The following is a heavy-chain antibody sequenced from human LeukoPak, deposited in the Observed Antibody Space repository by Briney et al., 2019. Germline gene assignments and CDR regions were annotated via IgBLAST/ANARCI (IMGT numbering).Heavy chain of an antibody. Sequence: GGSLRLSCAASRFTFSSYGMHWVRQAPGKGLEWVAVISYDGSNKYYADSVKGRFTISRDNSKNTLYLQMNSLRAEDTAVYYCAKDDFWSGYFDYWGQGTLVTVSS. J-gene: IGHJ4*02. CDR3: AKDDFWSGYFDY. V-gene: IGHV3-30*18. CDR1: RFTFSSYG. D-gene: IGHD3-3*01. CDR2: ISYDGSNK.